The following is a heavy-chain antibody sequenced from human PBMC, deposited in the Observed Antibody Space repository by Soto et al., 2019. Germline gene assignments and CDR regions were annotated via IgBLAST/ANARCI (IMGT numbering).Heavy chain of an antibody. CDR3: ARGYNWNDLGGMDV. D-gene: IGHD1-20*01. V-gene: IGHV4-59*01. J-gene: IGHJ6*02. CDR1: GGSISSYY. CDR2: IYYSGST. Sequence: SETLSLTCTVSGGSISSYYWSWIRQPPGKGLEWIGYIYYSGSTNYNPSLKSRVTISVDTSKNQFSLKLSSVTAADTAVYYCARGYNWNDLGGMDVWGQGTTVTVS.